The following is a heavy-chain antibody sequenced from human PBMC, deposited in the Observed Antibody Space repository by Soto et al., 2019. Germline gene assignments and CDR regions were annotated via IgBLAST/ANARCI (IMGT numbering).Heavy chain of an antibody. CDR3: ARDGSSTHLYYGLDV. CDR2: IWYDGTKK. D-gene: IGHD1-26*01. CDR1: GFTFNYYS. Sequence: XRCLRISRLAAGFTFNYYSIHWVRQAPGKGLEWVAVIWYDGTKKDYVDSVQGRFTVSRDNSRNTVHLQMNSLRADDTAIYYFARDGSSTHLYYGLDVWGQGTLVTVSS. V-gene: IGHV3-33*01. J-gene: IGHJ6*02.